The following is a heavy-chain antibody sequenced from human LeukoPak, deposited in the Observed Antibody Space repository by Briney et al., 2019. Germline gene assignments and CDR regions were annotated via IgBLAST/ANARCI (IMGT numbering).Heavy chain of an antibody. CDR1: GFTFSSYA. J-gene: IGHJ5*02. CDR3: ARVGGGGSYYNWFDP. Sequence: GGSLRLSCAASGFTFSSYAMNWVRQAPGKGLEWVSAISGSGGSTYYADSVKGRFTISRDNSKNTLYLQMNSLRAEDTAVYYCARVGGGGSYYNWFDPWGQGTLVTVSS. CDR2: ISGSGGST. D-gene: IGHD1-26*01. V-gene: IGHV3-23*01.